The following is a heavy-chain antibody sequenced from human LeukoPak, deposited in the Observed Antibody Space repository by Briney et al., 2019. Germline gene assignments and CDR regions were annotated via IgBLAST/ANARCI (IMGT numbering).Heavy chain of an antibody. D-gene: IGHD3-22*01. J-gene: IGHJ6*02. Sequence: GASVKVSCKASGYTFTSYAMHWVRQAPGQRLEWMGWINAGNGNTKYSQKFQGRVTITWDTSASTAYMELSSQRSEDTAVYYCARAVDSSGYYIYYYGMDVWGQGTTVTVSS. CDR3: ARAVDSSGYYIYYYGMDV. V-gene: IGHV1-3*01. CDR1: GYTFTSYA. CDR2: INAGNGNT.